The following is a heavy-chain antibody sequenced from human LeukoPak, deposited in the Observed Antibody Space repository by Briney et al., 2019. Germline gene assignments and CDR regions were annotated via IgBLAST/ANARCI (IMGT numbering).Heavy chain of an antibody. CDR2: INHSGST. J-gene: IGHJ6*03. Sequence: PSETLSLTCAVYGGSFSGYYWSWIRQPPGKGLEWIGEINHSGSTNYNPSLKSRVTISVDTSKNQFSLKLSSVTAADTAVYYCARSATAKPKYYYYYMDVWGKGTTVTVSS. CDR3: ARSATAKPKYYYYYMDV. D-gene: IGHD1-26*01. V-gene: IGHV4-34*01. CDR1: GGSFSGYY.